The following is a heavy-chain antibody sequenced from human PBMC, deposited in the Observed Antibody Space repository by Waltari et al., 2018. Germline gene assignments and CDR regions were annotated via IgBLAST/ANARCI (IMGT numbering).Heavy chain of an antibody. CDR2: IIHSGST. V-gene: IGHV4-38-2*01. D-gene: IGHD3-3*02. CDR3: VRVSNQWYFDL. CDR1: GYFISSGYY. J-gene: IGHJ2*01. Sequence: QVQLQESGPGLVKASETLSLTCGASGYFISSGYYWGWIRRPPGKGLEWIGSIIHSGSTYYNPSLKSRVTSSVDTSKNQFTLNLNSVTAADTAVYYCVRVSNQWYFDLWGRGTLVSVSS.